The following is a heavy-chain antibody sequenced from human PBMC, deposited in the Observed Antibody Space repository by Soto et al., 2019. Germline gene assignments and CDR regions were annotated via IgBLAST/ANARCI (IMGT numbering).Heavy chain of an antibody. V-gene: IGHV1-2*02. Sequence: QVPLVQSGAELKKPGASVKVSCKASGYTFTGYYMHWVRQAPGQGLEWMGWINPDNGGTNSAQKFQGRVTMARDTSISTAYMELSRLRSDDTAVYYCARGDSGYEYSGQGTLVTVSS. CDR2: INPDNGGT. J-gene: IGHJ4*02. CDR3: ARGDSGYEY. D-gene: IGHD5-12*01. CDR1: GYTFTGYY.